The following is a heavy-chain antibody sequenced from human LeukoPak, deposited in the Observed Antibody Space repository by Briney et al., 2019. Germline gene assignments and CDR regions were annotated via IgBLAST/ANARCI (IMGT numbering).Heavy chain of an antibody. J-gene: IGHJ4*02. D-gene: IGHD6-6*01. Sequence: KASETLSLTCTVSGGSISSRSYYWGWIRQPPGKGLEWIGSVYYSGSTYYNPSLKSRVTIPIDTSKNQFSLKLSSVTAADTAVYYCARHPSSSTLDFWGQGTLVTVSS. CDR1: GGSISSRSYY. CDR3: ARHPSSSTLDF. CDR2: VYYSGST. V-gene: IGHV4-39*01.